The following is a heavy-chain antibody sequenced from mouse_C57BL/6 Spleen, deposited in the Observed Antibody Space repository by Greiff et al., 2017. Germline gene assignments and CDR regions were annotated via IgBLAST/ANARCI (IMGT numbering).Heavy chain of an antibody. CDR3: AKTVTTLYYYAMDY. J-gene: IGHJ4*01. Sequence: VQLQESGPGLVAPSQSLSITCTVSGFSLTSYGVSWVRQPPGKGLEWLGVIWGDGSTNYHSALISRLSISKDNSKIHVILKLNSLQTDDTATYYCAKTVTTLYYYAMDYWGQGTSVTVSS. CDR1: GFSLTSYG. D-gene: IGHD2-1*01. V-gene: IGHV2-3*01. CDR2: IWGDGST.